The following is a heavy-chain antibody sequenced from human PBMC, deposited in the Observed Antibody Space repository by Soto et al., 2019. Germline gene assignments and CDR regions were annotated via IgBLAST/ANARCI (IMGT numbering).Heavy chain of an antibody. CDR2: IIPIFGTA. J-gene: IGHJ6*02. D-gene: IGHD1-1*01. Sequence: QVQLVQSGAEVNKPGSSVKVSCKASGGTFSSYAMSWVRQAPGQELEWMGGIIPIFGTANYAQKFQGSVTITADESTSTAHMELSSLRSEDTAVYYCARGRYYWDSRGGMDVWGQGTTVTVS. CDR1: GGTFSSYA. V-gene: IGHV1-69*12. CDR3: ARGRYYWDSRGGMDV.